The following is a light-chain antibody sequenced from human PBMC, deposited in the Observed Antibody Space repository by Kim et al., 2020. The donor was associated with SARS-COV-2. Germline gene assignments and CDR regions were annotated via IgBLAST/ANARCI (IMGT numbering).Light chain of an antibody. J-gene: IGKJ1*01. Sequence: ELALTHSQGTMSSSPGERATLSCRASQSVSGSYLTWYQQKPGQAPRLLIYGASTRATGIPDRFSGSGSGTDFTLTISRLQPEDFAVYYCQQYDNSPPWTFGQGTKVDIK. CDR2: GAS. CDR3: QQYDNSPPWT. CDR1: QSVSGSY. V-gene: IGKV3-20*01.